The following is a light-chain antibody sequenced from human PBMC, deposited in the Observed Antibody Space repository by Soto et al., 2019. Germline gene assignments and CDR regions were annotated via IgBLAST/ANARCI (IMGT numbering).Light chain of an antibody. Sequence: EIVLTQSPATLSLSPGERATLSCRASQSVSSDFAWYQQKPGQAPRLLIYDASNRATGIPARFSGSGSGTYFTLTISSLEPEDFAVYYCQHRHNFGPGTKVDIK. V-gene: IGKV3-11*01. CDR2: DAS. J-gene: IGKJ3*01. CDR1: QSVSSD. CDR3: QHRHN.